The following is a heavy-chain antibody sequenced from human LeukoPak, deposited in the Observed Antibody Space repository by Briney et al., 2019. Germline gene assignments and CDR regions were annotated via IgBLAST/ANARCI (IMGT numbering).Heavy chain of an antibody. D-gene: IGHD1-1*01. J-gene: IGHJ6*02. Sequence: ASVKVSCKVFGYTLTELSMHWVRQAPGKGLEWMGGFDPEDGETIYAQKFQGRVTMTEDTSTDTAYMELSSLRSEDTAVYYCATDKRLLYGMDVWGQGTTVTVSS. CDR2: FDPEDGET. CDR3: ATDKRLLYGMDV. V-gene: IGHV1-24*01. CDR1: GYTLTELS.